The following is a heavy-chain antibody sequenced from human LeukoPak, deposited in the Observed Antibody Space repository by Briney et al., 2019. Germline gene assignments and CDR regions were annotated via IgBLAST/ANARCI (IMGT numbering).Heavy chain of an antibody. J-gene: IGHJ4*02. CDR2: SGVYNGKT. V-gene: IGHV1-18*01. CDR1: GYSFNNYG. Sequence: ASVKVSYKASGYSFNNYGISWVRQAPGQGLEWMGWSGVYNGKTEYAEKFQGRVTMTTDTSTSTAYMELGSLTSDDTAVYYCVRDIGVSQFDYWGQGTLVAVSS. D-gene: IGHD3-10*01. CDR3: VRDIGVSQFDY.